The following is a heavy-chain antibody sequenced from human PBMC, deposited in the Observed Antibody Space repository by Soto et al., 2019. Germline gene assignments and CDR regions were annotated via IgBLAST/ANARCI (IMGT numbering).Heavy chain of an antibody. D-gene: IGHD2-15*01. CDR1: GFTFSSYW. CDR3: LVSGNSRFDY. J-gene: IGHJ4*02. V-gene: IGHV3-74*01. CDR2: INGAGSST. Sequence: GGSLRLSCAASGFTFSSYWMDWVRQAPGKGLVWVSRINGAGSSTSYADSVKGRFTISRDNAKNTLYLQMNSLRGEDTAVYYCLVSGNSRFDYWGQGTLVTVSS.